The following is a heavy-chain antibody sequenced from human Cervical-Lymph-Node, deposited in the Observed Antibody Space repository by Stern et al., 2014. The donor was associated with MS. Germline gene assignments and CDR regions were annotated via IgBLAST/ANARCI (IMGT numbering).Heavy chain of an antibody. CDR2: ISTTGKTI. CDR3: VRASDPLFEY. V-gene: IGHV3-11*01. CDR1: GFTFSDYH. J-gene: IGHJ4*02. D-gene: IGHD2-21*02. Sequence: DQLVESGGGSVKPGGSLRLSCAVSGFTFSDYHMHWIRKAPGKGWGWISYISTTGKTIYYADSVKGRFTISRDNAKNSLYLQMNSLRVEDTAVYYCVRASDPLFEYWGQGTLVTVSS.